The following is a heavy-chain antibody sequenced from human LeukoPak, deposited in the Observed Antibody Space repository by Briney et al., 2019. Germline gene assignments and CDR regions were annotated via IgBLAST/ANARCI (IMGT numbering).Heavy chain of an antibody. Sequence: GGSLRLSCAASGFTVSSNYMSWVRQAPGKGLEWVSVISGSGGSTYYADSVKGRFTISRDNSKNTLYLQMNSLKTEDTAVYYCTTLTSNTSQGGAFDIWGQGTMVTVSS. D-gene: IGHD4/OR15-4a*01. CDR2: ISGSGGST. CDR1: GFTVSSNY. J-gene: IGHJ3*02. CDR3: TTLTSNTSQGGAFDI. V-gene: IGHV3-23*01.